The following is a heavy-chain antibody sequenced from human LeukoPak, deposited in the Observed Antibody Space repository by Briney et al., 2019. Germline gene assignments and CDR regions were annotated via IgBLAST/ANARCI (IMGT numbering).Heavy chain of an antibody. CDR1: GYTFTDYY. CDR3: AIRNYGDRDPFAI. CDR2: INPNSAAT. J-gene: IGHJ3*02. Sequence: APVKVSFKASGYTFTDYYIHWVRQAPGQGLEWMGWINPNSAATYSPQKFQGRVTMTRDTSISTAYMDLSRLRSDDTALYYCAIRNYGDRDPFAIWREEPIVTVSS. D-gene: IGHD4-17*01. V-gene: IGHV1-2*02.